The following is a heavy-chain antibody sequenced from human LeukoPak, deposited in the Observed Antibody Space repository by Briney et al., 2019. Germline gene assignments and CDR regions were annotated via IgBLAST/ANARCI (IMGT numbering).Heavy chain of an antibody. CDR1: GFTLSSYW. V-gene: IGHV3-7*01. D-gene: IGHD6-13*01. Sequence: PGGSLRLSCAASGFTLSSYWMSWVRQAPGKGLEWVANIKQDGSEKYYVDSVKGRFTISRDNAKNSLYVQMNSLRAEDTAVYYCARQEAGYYYYMDVWGKGTTVTVSS. CDR3: ARQEAGYYYYMDV. J-gene: IGHJ6*03. CDR2: IKQDGSEK.